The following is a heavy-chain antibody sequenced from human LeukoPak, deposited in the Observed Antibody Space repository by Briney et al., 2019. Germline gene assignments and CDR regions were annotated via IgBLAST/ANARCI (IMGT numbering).Heavy chain of an antibody. CDR2: IYRSGST. CDR3: ARERGRAYYFDY. Sequence: SETLSLTCSVSGGSINSGGYSWSWIRQPRGKGLEWIEDIYRSGSTFYNLSLQRRLTISLDRSKNELSLTLTSVTAADTAVYYCARERGRAYYFDYWGRGILVIVSS. J-gene: IGHJ4*02. CDR1: GGSINSGGYS. V-gene: IGHV4-30-2*01. D-gene: IGHD3-10*01.